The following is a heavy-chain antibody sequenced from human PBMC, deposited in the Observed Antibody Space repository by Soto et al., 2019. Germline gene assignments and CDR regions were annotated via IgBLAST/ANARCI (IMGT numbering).Heavy chain of an antibody. Sequence: QVQLQESGPGLVKPSQTLSLTCTVSGGSISSGGYYWSWIRQHPGKGLEWIGYIYYSGSTYYNPSLKSRVTISVDTSKNQFSLKLSSVTAADTAVYYCARSPQIMITFGGAQIGGGFDYWGQGTLVTVSS. J-gene: IGHJ4*02. CDR2: IYYSGST. V-gene: IGHV4-31*03. CDR1: GGSISSGGYY. D-gene: IGHD3-16*01. CDR3: ARSPQIMITFGGAQIGGGFDY.